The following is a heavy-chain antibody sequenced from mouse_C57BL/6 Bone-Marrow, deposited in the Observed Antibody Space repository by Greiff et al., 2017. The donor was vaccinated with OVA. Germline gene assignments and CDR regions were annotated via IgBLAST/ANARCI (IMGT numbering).Heavy chain of an antibody. CDR2: IDPSDSYT. J-gene: IGHJ1*03. Sequence: QVQLQQSGAELVKPGASVKLSCKASGYTFTSYWMQWVKQRPGQGLEWIGEIDPSDSYTNYYQKFKGKATLTVDTSSSTAYMQLSSLTSEDSAVYYCARYFDVWGTGTTVTVSS. V-gene: IGHV1-50*01. CDR3: ARYFDV. CDR1: GYTFTSYW.